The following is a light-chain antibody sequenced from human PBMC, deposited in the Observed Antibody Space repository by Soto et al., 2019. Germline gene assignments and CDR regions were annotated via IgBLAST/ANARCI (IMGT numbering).Light chain of an antibody. CDR2: AAT. J-gene: IGKJ4*01. CDR1: QSVRTY. V-gene: IGKV1-39*01. Sequence: DIQLTHSPSSLSASVGDRVTITCRSSQSVRTYLNWYQHKPGTAPKVLIYAATSLQSGVPSRFSGSTSGTHFTLTISSLQPEDFATYYCQQSYSQPLTLGGGTKVDIK. CDR3: QQSYSQPLT.